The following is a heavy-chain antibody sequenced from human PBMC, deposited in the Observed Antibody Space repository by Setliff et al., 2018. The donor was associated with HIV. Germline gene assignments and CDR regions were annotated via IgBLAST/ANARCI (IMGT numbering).Heavy chain of an antibody. D-gene: IGHD5-12*01. CDR3: ARLWLRGPPT. V-gene: IGHV4-39*07. Sequence: SETLSLTCTVSGGSISSSSYYWVWIRQPPGKGLDWIGSFYLTESTNYNPTLKSRVTISGDTSRNQFSLKLSSVTAADTAVYCCARLWLRGPPTWGQGTMVTVSS. CDR2: FYLTEST. J-gene: IGHJ3*01. CDR1: GGSISSSSYY.